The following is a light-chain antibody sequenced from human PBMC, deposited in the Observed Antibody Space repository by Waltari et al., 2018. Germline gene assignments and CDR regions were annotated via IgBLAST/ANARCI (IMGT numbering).Light chain of an antibody. CDR3: CSYAGSSTFT. V-gene: IGLV2-23*02. CDR2: EVY. J-gene: IGLJ2*01. Sequence: QSALTQPASVSGSPGQSITISCTGTSRDVGSYDLVSWYQQHPGKAPKLMIYEVYKRPSGVSNRLSGSKSGNTACLAISALQAEDEADYYCCSYAGSSTFTFGGGTKLTVL. CDR1: SRDVGSYDL.